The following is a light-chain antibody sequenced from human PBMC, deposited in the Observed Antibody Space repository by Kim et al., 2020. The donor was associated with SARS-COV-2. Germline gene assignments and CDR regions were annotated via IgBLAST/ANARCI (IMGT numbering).Light chain of an antibody. V-gene: IGLV3-1*01. J-gene: IGLJ2*01. Sequence: STGRTASITCSGDKLGDKYACWYQQKPGQSPVLVIYQDSKRPSGIPERFSGSNSGNTATLTISGTQAMDEADYYCQAWDSSIHVVFGGGTQLTVL. CDR3: QAWDSSIHVV. CDR1: KLGDKY. CDR2: QDS.